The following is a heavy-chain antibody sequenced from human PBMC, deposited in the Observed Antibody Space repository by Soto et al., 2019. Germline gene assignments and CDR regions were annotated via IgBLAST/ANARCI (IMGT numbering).Heavy chain of an antibody. J-gene: IGHJ5*02. V-gene: IGHV4-31*03. D-gene: IGHD3-22*01. CDR3: ARNLYYDSSGSNNWFDP. Sequence: SETLSLTCTVSVGSISSGGYYWIWIRHHPGKGLEWIGYIYYSGSTYYNPSLKSRVTISVDTSKNQFSLKLSSVTAADTAVYYCARNLYYDSSGSNNWFDPWGQGTLVTVSS. CDR2: IYYSGST. CDR1: VGSISSGGYY.